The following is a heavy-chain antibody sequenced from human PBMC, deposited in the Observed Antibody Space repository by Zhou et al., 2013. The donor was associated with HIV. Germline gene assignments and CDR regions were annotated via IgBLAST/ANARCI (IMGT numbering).Heavy chain of an antibody. D-gene: IGHD1-26*01. V-gene: IGHV1-18*01. J-gene: IGHJ4*02. Sequence: QVQLVQSGDEVRKPGASVKVSCKASDYTLTAFGIIWVRQAPGQGLEWMGWISGNNGKTKYAQRFQGRVTMTTDTSTSTAYMEVRSLRSDDTAVYYCARDLDTERGYWGQGTLVTVSS. CDR3: ARDLDTERGY. CDR1: DYTLTAFG. CDR2: ISGNNGKT.